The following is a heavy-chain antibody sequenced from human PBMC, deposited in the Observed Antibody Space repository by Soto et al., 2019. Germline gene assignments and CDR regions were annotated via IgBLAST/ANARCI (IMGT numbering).Heavy chain of an antibody. J-gene: IGHJ6*02. Sequence: LRLRYAAAEGKCGSYAIRWVRKTTGKGLEWVAVISHDGSNKYYTDSVKGRFTISRDNSKNTLYLQMNSLRAEDMAVYYCARSIAASYYYYGMDVCGQGSTVTAP. CDR2: ISHDGSNK. V-gene: IGHV3-30-3*01. CDR1: EGKCGSYA. CDR3: ARSIAASYYYYGMDV. D-gene: IGHD6-6*01.